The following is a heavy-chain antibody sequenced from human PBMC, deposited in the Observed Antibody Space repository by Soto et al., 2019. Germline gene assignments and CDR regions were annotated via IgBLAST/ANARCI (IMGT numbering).Heavy chain of an antibody. CDR2: IYYSGST. Sequence: QVQLQESGPGLVKPSETLSLTCTVSGGSVSSGSYYWSWIRQPPGKGLEWIGYIYYSGSTNYNPSLKSRVTRAVDTAKNQCSRKLSSVTAADTAVYYCARLSIAAMAFDYWGQGTLVTVSS. CDR1: GGSVSSGSYY. V-gene: IGHV4-61*01. D-gene: IGHD6-6*01. CDR3: ARLSIAAMAFDY. J-gene: IGHJ4*02.